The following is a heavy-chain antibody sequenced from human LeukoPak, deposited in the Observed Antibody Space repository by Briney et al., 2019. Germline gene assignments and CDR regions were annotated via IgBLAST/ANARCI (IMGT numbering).Heavy chain of an antibody. V-gene: IGHV3-23*01. D-gene: IGHD5-12*01. CDR3: AKARYSGYDFRGLDY. CDR1: GFTFSSYA. CDR2: ISGSGGST. Sequence: GGSLGLSCAASGFTFSSYAMSWVRQAPGKGLEWVSGISGSGGSTYHADSVKGRFTISRDNSKNTLNLQMNSLRAEDTAVYYCAKARYSGYDFRGLDYWGQGTLVTVSS. J-gene: IGHJ4*02.